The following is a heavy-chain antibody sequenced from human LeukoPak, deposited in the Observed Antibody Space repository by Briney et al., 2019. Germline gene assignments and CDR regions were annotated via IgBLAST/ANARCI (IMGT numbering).Heavy chain of an antibody. Sequence: ASVKVSCKASGYTFTGYYMHWVRQVPGQGLEWMGWVNPNSGGTNSAQKFQGRVTVTRDTSISTAYMELSRLRSDDTAMYYCARAPTNYDFWSGYAYYYGMDVWGQGTTVTVSS. CDR3: ARAPTNYDFWSGYAYYYGMDV. CDR2: VNPNSGGT. J-gene: IGHJ6*02. D-gene: IGHD3-3*01. CDR1: GYTFTGYY. V-gene: IGHV1-2*02.